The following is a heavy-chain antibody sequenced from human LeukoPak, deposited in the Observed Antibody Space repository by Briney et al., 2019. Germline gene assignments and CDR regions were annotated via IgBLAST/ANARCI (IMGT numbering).Heavy chain of an antibody. CDR1: GTSFTSTC. V-gene: IGHV5-51*01. D-gene: IGHD1/OR15-1a*01. Sequence: GESLKISCKGSGTSFTSTCNGWVRQMPGKGLEWVVIIYPGDSDTRYSPSIQGQVTMSVDRSTSTAYLQWSSLKCSHTAMYYCARHSRNNKVDYNYGMDVWGQGTTVTVSS. CDR2: IYPGDSDT. J-gene: IGHJ6*02. CDR3: ARHSRNNKVDYNYGMDV.